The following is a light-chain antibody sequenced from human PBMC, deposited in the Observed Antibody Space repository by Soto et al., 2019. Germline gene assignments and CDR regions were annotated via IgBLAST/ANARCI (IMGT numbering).Light chain of an antibody. J-gene: IGKJ2*01. CDR1: QDINTY. V-gene: IGKV1-33*01. Sequence: DIQMTQSPSSLSASVGDRVTITCQASQDINTYLNWYQKKSGKAPKLLIYDASNLETGVPSRFSGSGSGTDFTFTISSLQPEDIATYHCQQYDSVPSTFGQGTKVEIK. CDR3: QQYDSVPST. CDR2: DAS.